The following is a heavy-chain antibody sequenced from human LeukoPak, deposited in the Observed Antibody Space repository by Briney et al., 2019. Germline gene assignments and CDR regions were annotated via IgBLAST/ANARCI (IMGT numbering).Heavy chain of an antibody. CDR2: ISAYNGYT. Sequence: AAVTVSCKASGYTFTSYGISWVRQAPGQGLECIGWISAYNGYTNYAQQLHGRVTMTTDTSKSTAYMELRSLRSDDTAVYYCARDRSGSEEDFDYWGQGTLVIVTS. D-gene: IGHD1-26*01. CDR1: GYTFTSYG. J-gene: IGHJ4*02. CDR3: ARDRSGSEEDFDY. V-gene: IGHV1-18*01.